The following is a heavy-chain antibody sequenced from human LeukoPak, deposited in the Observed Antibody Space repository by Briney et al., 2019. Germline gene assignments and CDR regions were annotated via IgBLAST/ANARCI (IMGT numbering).Heavy chain of an antibody. CDR3: ARQPPSGYDVAYDI. Sequence: GESLKISCKGSGYTFTSYWIGWVRQLPGKGLEWRGIIYPGDSDTRYSPSFQGQVTISADKTISTAHLQWSSLKASDTAMYYCARQPPSGYDVAYDIWGRGTMVSVSS. V-gene: IGHV5-51*01. D-gene: IGHD5-12*01. CDR2: IYPGDSDT. J-gene: IGHJ3*02. CDR1: GYTFTSYW.